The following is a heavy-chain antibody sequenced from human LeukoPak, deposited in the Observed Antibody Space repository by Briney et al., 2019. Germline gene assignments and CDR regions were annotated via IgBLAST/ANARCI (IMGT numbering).Heavy chain of an antibody. D-gene: IGHD6-19*01. CDR3: AREVPSGWSLRGYYFDY. V-gene: IGHV4-61*01. CDR2: INYSGST. Sequence: PSETLSLTCTVSGGSVSSGSYYWSWIRQPPGKGLEWIGYINYSGSTNYNPSLKSRVTISVDTSKNQFSLKLSSVTAADTAVYYCAREVPSGWSLRGYYFDYWGQGTLVTVSS. J-gene: IGHJ4*02. CDR1: GGSVSSGSYY.